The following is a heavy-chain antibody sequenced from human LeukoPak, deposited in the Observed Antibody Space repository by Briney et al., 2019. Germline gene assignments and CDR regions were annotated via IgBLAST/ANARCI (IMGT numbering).Heavy chain of an antibody. D-gene: IGHD3-9*01. CDR2: IIPIFGTA. CDR3: ARVHYDILTGYHDY. J-gene: IGHJ4*02. Sequence: SVKVSCKASGGTFSSYAISWVRQAPGQGLEWMGGIIPIFGTANYAQKFQGRVTITADESTSTAYMELSSLRSEDTAVYYCARVHYDILTGYHDYWGQGTLVTVSS. CDR1: GGTFSSYA. V-gene: IGHV1-69*13.